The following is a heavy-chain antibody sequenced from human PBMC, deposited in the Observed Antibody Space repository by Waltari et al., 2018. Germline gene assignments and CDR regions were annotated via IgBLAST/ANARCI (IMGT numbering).Heavy chain of an antibody. CDR1: GGTFSTYT. CDR2: ILPIVHIT. D-gene: IGHD2-8*01. J-gene: IGHJ4*02. V-gene: IGHV1-69*02. CDR3: AKGDCNNGVCSTLDS. Sequence: QAQLVQSGAEMKKPGSSVKVSCKASGGTFSTYTFSWVRQAPGQGLEWLGKILPIVHITDYAQKFEGRVTITADTSTSTAYMELTGLTSEDTAVYYCAKGDCNNGVCSTLDSWGQGTLVTVSS.